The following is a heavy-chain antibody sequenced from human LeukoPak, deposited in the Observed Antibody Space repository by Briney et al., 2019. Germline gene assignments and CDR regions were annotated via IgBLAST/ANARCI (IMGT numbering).Heavy chain of an antibody. D-gene: IGHD2-21*01. CDR1: GFTFSSYA. CDR3: AKGLYGDTFLNWFDP. J-gene: IGHJ5*02. Sequence: GGSLRLSCAASGFTFSSYAISWVRQAPGKGLKWVSGISGSGVSTYYTDSVKGRFTVSRDNSKNTMFLQMNSLRAEDTAVYYCAKGLYGDTFLNWFDPWGQGTLVTVSP. CDR2: ISGSGVST. V-gene: IGHV3-23*01.